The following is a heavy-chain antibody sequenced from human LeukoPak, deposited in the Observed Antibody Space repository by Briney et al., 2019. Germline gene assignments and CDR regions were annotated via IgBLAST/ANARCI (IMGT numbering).Heavy chain of an antibody. CDR1: GGSISSGDYC. Sequence: SQTLSLTCAVSGGSISSGDYCWAWIRQPPGKGQQWVGSIYYSGTTYYNPFLKSRLTISRDTSKNQFSLNLNSVTTADTAVYYCARHASGWYTDWGQGTLVTVSS. J-gene: IGHJ1*01. D-gene: IGHD6-19*01. CDR2: IYYSGTT. V-gene: IGHV4-39*01. CDR3: ARHASGWYTD.